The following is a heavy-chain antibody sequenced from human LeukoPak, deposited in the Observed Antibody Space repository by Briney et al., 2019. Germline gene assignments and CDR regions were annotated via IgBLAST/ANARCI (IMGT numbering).Heavy chain of an antibody. J-gene: IGHJ4*02. D-gene: IGHD5-12*01. V-gene: IGHV3-74*01. CDR2: INSDGGTT. CDR3: AKTYSRESGYDFFFHY. Sequence: GGSLRLSCAASGFTFSSYWMHWVRQAPGKGLVWVSHINSDGGTTSYADSVKGQFTISRDNAKNTLYLQMNSLRVEDTAVYYCAKTYSRESGYDFFFHYWGQGTRVTVSS. CDR1: GFTFSSYW.